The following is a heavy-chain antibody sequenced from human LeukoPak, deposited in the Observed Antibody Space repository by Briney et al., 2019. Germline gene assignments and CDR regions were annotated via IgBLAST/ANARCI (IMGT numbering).Heavy chain of an antibody. CDR1: GFTFSSYA. V-gene: IGHV3-30-3*01. CDR3: ARDPNYDILTGRRGFDY. CDR2: ISYDGSNK. Sequence: PGGSLRLSCAASGFTFSSYAMHWVRQAPGKGLGWVAVISYDGSNKYYADSVKGRFTISRDNSKNTLYLQMNSLRAEDTAVYYCARDPNYDILTGRRGFDYWGQGTLVTVSS. D-gene: IGHD3-9*01. J-gene: IGHJ4*02.